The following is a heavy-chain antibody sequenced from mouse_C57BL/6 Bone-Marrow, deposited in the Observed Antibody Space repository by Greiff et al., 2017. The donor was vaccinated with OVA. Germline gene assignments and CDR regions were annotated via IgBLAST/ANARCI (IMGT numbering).Heavy chain of an antibody. CDR1: GFTFSDYG. V-gene: IGHV5-15*01. CDR3: ARHQYGNYAMDY. Sequence: EVQLVESGGGLVQPGGSLKLSCAASGFTFSDYGMAWVRQAPRTGPEWVAFISNLAYSIYYADTVTGRFTISRENAKNTLYLERSSLRSEDTAMYYCARHQYGNYAMDYWGQGTSVTVSS. J-gene: IGHJ4*01. CDR2: ISNLAYSI. D-gene: IGHD2-1*01.